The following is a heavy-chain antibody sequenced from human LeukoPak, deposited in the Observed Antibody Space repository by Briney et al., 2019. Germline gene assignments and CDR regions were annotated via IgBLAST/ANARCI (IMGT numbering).Heavy chain of an antibody. J-gene: IGHJ3*02. CDR2: IYYSGST. CDR3: ARYGDWGAFDI. V-gene: IGHV4-59*01. D-gene: IGHD4-17*01. CDR1: GGSFSGYY. Sequence: SETLSLTCAVYGGSFSGYYWSWIRQPPGKGLEWIGYIYYSGSTNYNPSLKSRVTISVDTSKNQFSLKLSSVTAADTAVYYCARYGDWGAFDIWGQGTMVTVSS.